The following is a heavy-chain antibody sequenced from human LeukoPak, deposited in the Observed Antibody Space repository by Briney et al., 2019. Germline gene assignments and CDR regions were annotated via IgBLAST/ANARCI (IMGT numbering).Heavy chain of an antibody. J-gene: IGHJ4*02. CDR1: GYTFTSYW. V-gene: IGHV5-10-1*01. CDR2: IDPSDSYT. D-gene: IGHD3-3*01. Sequence: GESLGISCKGSGYTFTSYWIRWVRQMPGKGLEWRGKIDPSDSYTSYSPSFQGHVTISADKSISAAFLQWSSLKASDTAMYYCARHSHYDFWSGYLDYWGQGTLVTVSS. CDR3: ARHSHYDFWSGYLDY.